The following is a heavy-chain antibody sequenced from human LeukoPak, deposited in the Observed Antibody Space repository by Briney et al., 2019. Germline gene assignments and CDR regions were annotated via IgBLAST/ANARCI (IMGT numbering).Heavy chain of an antibody. V-gene: IGHV4-4*09. Sequence: SETLSLTCTVSGGSISSYYWSWIRQPPGKGLEWIGYIYTSGSTNYNPSLKSRVTISVDTSKNQFSLKLSSVTAADTAVYYCARRGGTMVQGAPWLYNWFDPWGQGTLVTVSS. J-gene: IGHJ5*02. CDR3: ARRGGTMVQGAPWLYNWFDP. CDR1: GGSISSYY. CDR2: IYTSGST. D-gene: IGHD3-10*01.